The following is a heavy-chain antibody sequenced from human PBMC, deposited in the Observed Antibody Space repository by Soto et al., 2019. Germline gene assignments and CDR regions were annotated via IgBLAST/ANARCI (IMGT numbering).Heavy chain of an antibody. J-gene: IGHJ3*02. CDR3: ARVVWAVSSGWRSPDAFDI. CDR2: IYYSGST. CDR1: GGSISSYY. V-gene: IGHV4-59*01. D-gene: IGHD6-19*01. Sequence: QVQLQESGPGLVKPSETLSLTCTVSGGSISSYYWSWIRQPPGKGLEWIGYIYYSGSTNYNPSLKSRVTISVDTSKNQFSLKLSSVTAADTAVYYCARVVWAVSSGWRSPDAFDIWGQGTMVTVSS.